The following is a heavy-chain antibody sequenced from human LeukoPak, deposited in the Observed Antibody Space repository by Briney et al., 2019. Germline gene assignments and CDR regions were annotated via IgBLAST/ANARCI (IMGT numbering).Heavy chain of an antibody. CDR2: ISSDGSST. D-gene: IGHD3-22*01. CDR1: GFTFSDYW. Sequence: GGSLRLSCAASGFTFSDYWMHWVRQAPGKGLVWVSRISSDGSSTSYADSVKGRFTVSRDNAKNTLYLQMNSLRAEDTAVYYCARGVSEYYFDSSGYYTGSYDPWGQGTLVTVSS. J-gene: IGHJ5*02. V-gene: IGHV3-74*01. CDR3: ARGVSEYYFDSSGYYTGSYDP.